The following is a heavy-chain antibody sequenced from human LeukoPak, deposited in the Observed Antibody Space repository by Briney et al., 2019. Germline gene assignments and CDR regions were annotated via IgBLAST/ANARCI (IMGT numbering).Heavy chain of an antibody. CDR3: AKGVGGNSYFDF. CDR1: GFTFSSYA. V-gene: IGHV3-23*01. CDR2: ISGSGGST. D-gene: IGHD4-23*01. Sequence: GGSLRLSCAASGFTFSSYAMSWVRQAPGKGLEWVSAISGSGGSTYYADSVKGRFTISRDSSKNTLFLQMNSLRAEDTALYYCAKGVGGNSYFDFWGQGTLVTVSS. J-gene: IGHJ4*02.